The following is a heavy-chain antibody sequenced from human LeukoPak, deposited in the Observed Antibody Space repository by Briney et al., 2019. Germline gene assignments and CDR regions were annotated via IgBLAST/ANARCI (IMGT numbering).Heavy chain of an antibody. CDR3: ARGRYSYGHAEDY. CDR2: INPNSGGT. D-gene: IGHD5-18*01. V-gene: IGHV1-2*02. Sequence: GASVKVSCKASGYTFTGYYMHWVRQSPGQGLEWMGWINPNSGGTNYAQKFQGRVTMTRDTSISTAYMELSRLRSDDTDVYYCARGRYSYGHAEDYWGQGTLVTVSS. J-gene: IGHJ4*02. CDR1: GYTFTGYY.